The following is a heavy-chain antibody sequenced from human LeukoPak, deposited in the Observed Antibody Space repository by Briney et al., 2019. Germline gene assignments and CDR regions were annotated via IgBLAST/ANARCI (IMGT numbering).Heavy chain of an antibody. Sequence: GGSLRLSCAASGSTFSSHWMYWVRQAPGKGLVWVSRINSDGSSTSYADSVKGRFTISRDNAKNTLYLQVNSLRVEDTAVYYCAIPQSGDYGALYFQHRGPGTLVTVSS. CDR2: INSDGSST. V-gene: IGHV3-74*01. D-gene: IGHD4-17*01. J-gene: IGHJ1*01. CDR1: GSTFSSHW. CDR3: AIPQSGDYGALYFQH.